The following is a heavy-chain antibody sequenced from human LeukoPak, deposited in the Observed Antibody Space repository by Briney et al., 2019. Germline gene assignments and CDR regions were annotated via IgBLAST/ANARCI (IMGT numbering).Heavy chain of an antibody. J-gene: IGHJ4*02. V-gene: IGHV3-7*01. CDR3: VRDFSLTRLQRPFDY. Sequence: PGGSLRLSCAASGFTFSNYAMSWVRQAPGKGLEWVANIKEDGSERYYVDSVKGRFTISRDNAKNSLHLQMNSLRAEDTAVYYCVRDFSLTRLQRPFDYWGQGTLVTVSS. CDR2: IKEDGSER. CDR1: GFTFSNYA. D-gene: IGHD4-11*01.